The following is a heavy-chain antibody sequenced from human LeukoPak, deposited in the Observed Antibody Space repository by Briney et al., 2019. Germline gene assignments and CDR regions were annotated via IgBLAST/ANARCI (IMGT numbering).Heavy chain of an antibody. D-gene: IGHD2-2*02. CDR3: ARGPERRAYCSSTSCYRDYYYMDV. CDR1: GYTFTSYD. J-gene: IGHJ6*03. CDR2: MNPNSGNT. V-gene: IGHV1-8*03. Sequence: GAAGNVCFKAAGYTFTSYDINWVRQATGQGKEWMGWMNPNSGNTSYEYKFHGKVTITMNTSISTASMQLSIPRSEDPAVYYCARGPERRAYCSSTSCYRDYYYMDVWGKGTTVTVSS.